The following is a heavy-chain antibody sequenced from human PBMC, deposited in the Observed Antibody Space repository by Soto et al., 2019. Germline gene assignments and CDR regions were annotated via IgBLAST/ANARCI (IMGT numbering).Heavy chain of an antibody. CDR3: VKDGGGVRYNYNIRGDS. D-gene: IGHD5-18*01. CDR2: LSSDGTPK. Sequence: QVQLVESGGGVVHPGRSLRLSCVASGIDLENYGIHWVRQAPGEGLEWVAVLSSDGTPKSYIDSVSGRFTISRDNSRSTVFVQMNSLRREDTAMYYCVKDGGGVRYNYNIRGDSWGQGTQVTVSS. V-gene: IGHV3-30*18. CDR1: GIDLENYG. J-gene: IGHJ4*02.